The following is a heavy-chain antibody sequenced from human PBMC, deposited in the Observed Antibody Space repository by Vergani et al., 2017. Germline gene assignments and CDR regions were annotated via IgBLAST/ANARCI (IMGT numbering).Heavy chain of an antibody. J-gene: IGHJ4*02. CDR2: IRSDGSRR. Sequence: QVQLLESGGGVVQPGGSLRLSCAASGFTFNSYGLHWVRQAPGKGLEWVASIRSDGSRRYYGDSMEGPFTISRDNSKNTLYLQMKSLRPEDTAVYYCAKEGGGYCSGGTCYPEYWGQGTLVIVSS. V-gene: IGHV3-30*02. CDR1: GFTFNSYG. D-gene: IGHD2-15*01. CDR3: AKEGGGYCSGGTCYPEY.